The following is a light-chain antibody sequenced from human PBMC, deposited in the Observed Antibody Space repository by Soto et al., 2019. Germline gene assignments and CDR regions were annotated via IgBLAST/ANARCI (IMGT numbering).Light chain of an antibody. CDR2: GAS. Sequence: EIVLTQSPGTLSLSPGERATLSCRASQSINNRYLAWCQQKPGQAPRLLIYGASSRATGSPDRFRGSGSGTDFTLTISRLEPEDLAVYYCQQLGSSPGFTFGPGTKVDMK. V-gene: IGKV3-20*01. CDR3: QQLGSSPGFT. J-gene: IGKJ3*01. CDR1: QSINNRY.